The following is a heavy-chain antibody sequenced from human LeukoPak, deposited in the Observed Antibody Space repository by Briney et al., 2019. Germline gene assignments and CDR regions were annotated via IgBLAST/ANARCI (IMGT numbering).Heavy chain of an antibody. CDR2: IYHSGST. Sequence: SETLSLTCAVSGASISSSIWRSWVRQPPGKGLEWIGEIYHSGSTNYNPSLKSRVTISVDKSKNQFSLKLSSVTAADTAVYYCARGDTSVSSTSCSVWGQGTLVIVPP. D-gene: IGHD2-2*01. CDR3: ARGDTSVSSTSCSV. CDR1: GASISSSIW. J-gene: IGHJ1*01. V-gene: IGHV4-4*02.